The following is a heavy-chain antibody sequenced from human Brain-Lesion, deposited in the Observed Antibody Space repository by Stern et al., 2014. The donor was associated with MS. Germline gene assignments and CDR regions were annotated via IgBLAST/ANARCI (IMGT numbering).Heavy chain of an antibody. Sequence: VQLVESGPGLVKPSQTLSLSCTVSGGSISSGGYYWSWIRQPAGQGLEWIGRIFNSGSNSYNPSLKSRVTISKDPSKNQFSLRLNSMTAADTAVYYCARGRVVPGFQYYATDVWGQGTTVIVSS. J-gene: IGHJ6*02. CDR3: ARGRVVPGFQYYATDV. D-gene: IGHD2-2*01. V-gene: IGHV4-61*02. CDR2: IFNSGSN. CDR1: GGSISSGGYY.